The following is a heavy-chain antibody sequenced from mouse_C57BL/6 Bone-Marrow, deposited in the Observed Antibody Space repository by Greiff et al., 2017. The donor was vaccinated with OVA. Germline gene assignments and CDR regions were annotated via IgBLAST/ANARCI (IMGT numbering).Heavy chain of an antibody. V-gene: IGHV1-69*01. CDR1: GYTFTSYW. Sequence: QVQLQQPGAELVMPGASVKLSCKASGYTFTSYWMHWVKQRPGQGLEWIGEIDPSDSYTNYNQKFKGKSTLTVDKSSSTAYMQLSSLTSEDSAVYYCARRRYGSSPYYFDYWGQGTTHTVSS. CDR3: ARRRYGSSPYYFDY. D-gene: IGHD1-1*01. CDR2: IDPSDSYT. J-gene: IGHJ2*01.